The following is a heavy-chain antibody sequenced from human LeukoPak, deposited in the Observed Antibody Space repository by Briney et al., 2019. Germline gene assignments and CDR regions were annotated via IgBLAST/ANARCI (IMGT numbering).Heavy chain of an antibody. Sequence: SETLSLTCAVYGGSFSGYYWSWIRQPPGKGLEWIGEINHSGSTNYNPSLKSRVTISVDTSKYQFSLKLSSVTAADTAVYYCARAHPIYGDLYYFDYWGQGTLVTVSS. CDR1: GGSFSGYY. V-gene: IGHV4-34*01. CDR2: INHSGST. J-gene: IGHJ4*02. CDR3: ARAHPIYGDLYYFDY. D-gene: IGHD4-17*01.